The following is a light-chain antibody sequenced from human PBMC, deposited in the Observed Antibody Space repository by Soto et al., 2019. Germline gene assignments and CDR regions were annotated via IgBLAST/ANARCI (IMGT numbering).Light chain of an antibody. CDR1: QSITSNY. Sequence: EIVLTQSPGTLSLSPGERATLSCRASQSITSNYLAWYQQKPGQAPRLLIYGSSSRATGIPDRFSGSGSGTDFTFTISRLEPEDFAVYYCQQYYSSPITFGQGTRLEIK. CDR3: QQYYSSPIT. V-gene: IGKV3-20*01. CDR2: GSS. J-gene: IGKJ5*01.